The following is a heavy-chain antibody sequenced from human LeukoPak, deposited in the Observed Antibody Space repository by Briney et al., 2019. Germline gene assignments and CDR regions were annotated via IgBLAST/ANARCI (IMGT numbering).Heavy chain of an antibody. D-gene: IGHD5-18*01. CDR1: EFTFSSYA. V-gene: IGHV3-23*01. J-gene: IGHJ4*02. CDR2: ISGSGGST. CDR3: AKAGASHTAMDFLFDY. Sequence: GGSLRLSCAASEFTFSSYAMSWVRQAPGKGLEWVSAISGSGGSTYYADSVKGRFTISRDNSMNTLYLQMSSLRVEDTAIYYCAKAGASHTAMDFLFDYWGQGTLVTVSS.